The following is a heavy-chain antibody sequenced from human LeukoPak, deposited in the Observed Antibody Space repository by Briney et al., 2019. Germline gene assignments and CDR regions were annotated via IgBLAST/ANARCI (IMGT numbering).Heavy chain of an antibody. CDR3: ARGDYDFWSGYYYYYYYYGMDV. CDR1: GGSISSYY. Sequence: SETLSLTCTVSGGSISSYYWSWIRQPPGKGLEWIGYIYYSGSTNYNPPLKSRVTISVDTSKNQFSLKLSSVTAADTAVYYCARGDYDFWSGYYYYYYYYGMDVWGQGTTVTVSS. D-gene: IGHD3-3*01. CDR2: IYYSGST. V-gene: IGHV4-59*01. J-gene: IGHJ6*02.